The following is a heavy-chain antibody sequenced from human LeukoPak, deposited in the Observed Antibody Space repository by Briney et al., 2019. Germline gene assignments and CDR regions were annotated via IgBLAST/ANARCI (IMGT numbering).Heavy chain of an antibody. CDR3: ARGPHYYGSGSYRLDY. Sequence: SETLSLTCAVYGGSFSGYYWSWIRQPPGKGLEWIGGINHSGSTNNNPSLKSRVTISVDTSKNQFSLKLSSVTAADTAVYYCARGPHYYGSGSYRLDYWGQGTLVTVSS. V-gene: IGHV4-34*01. J-gene: IGHJ4*02. D-gene: IGHD3-10*01. CDR2: INHSGST. CDR1: GGSFSGYY.